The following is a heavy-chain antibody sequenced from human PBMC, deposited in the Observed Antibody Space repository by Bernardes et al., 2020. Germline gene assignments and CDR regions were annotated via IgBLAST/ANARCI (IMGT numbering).Heavy chain of an antibody. D-gene: IGHD2-15*01. CDR1: GFALSNYW. CDR2: ISSDGSST. J-gene: IGHJ4*02. CDR3: VRDRWSLAD. V-gene: IGHV3-74*01. Sequence: GWSLSLSCAASGFALSNYWMHWVRQAPGKGLVWVSRISSDGSSTNYADSVKGRFTISRDNAMNTLYLQMNSLRAEDTAVYFCVRDRWSLADWGQGTLVTVSS.